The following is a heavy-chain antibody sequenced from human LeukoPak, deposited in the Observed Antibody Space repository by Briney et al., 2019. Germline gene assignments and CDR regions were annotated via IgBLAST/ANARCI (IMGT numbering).Heavy chain of an antibody. Sequence: PSETLSLTCTVSGGSISSSSYYWGWIRQPPGKGLEWIGSIYYSGSTYYNPSLKSRVTISVDTSKNQFSLKLSSVTAADTAVYYCARGKVTTLDDAFDIWGQGTMVTVSS. CDR3: ARGKVTTLDDAFDI. CDR1: GGSISSSSYY. V-gene: IGHV4-39*07. CDR2: IYYSGST. J-gene: IGHJ3*02. D-gene: IGHD4-17*01.